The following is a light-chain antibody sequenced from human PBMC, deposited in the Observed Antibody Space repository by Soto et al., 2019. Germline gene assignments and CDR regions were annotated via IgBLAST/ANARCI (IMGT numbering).Light chain of an antibody. Sequence: DIQMTQSPSTLSASVGDRVTITCRASQSISSWLAWYQQKPGKAPKLLIYDASTLESGVPSRFTGRGSGTEFTLTISSLQPEDFATYYCQQYKSYSRMFVQGTKVEIK. CDR2: DAS. J-gene: IGKJ1*01. CDR1: QSISSW. CDR3: QQYKSYSRM. V-gene: IGKV1-5*01.